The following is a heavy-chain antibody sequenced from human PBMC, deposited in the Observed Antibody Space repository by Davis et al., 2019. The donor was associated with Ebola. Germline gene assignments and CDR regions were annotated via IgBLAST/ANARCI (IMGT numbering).Heavy chain of an antibody. CDR2: IIPIFGTA. D-gene: IGHD2-8*01. CDR1: GGTFSSHG. V-gene: IGHV1-69*13. J-gene: IGHJ4*02. Sequence: SVKVSCKAAGGTFSSHGISWVRQAPGQGLEWMGGIIPIFGTANYAQKFQGRVQIIADESTSTAYMELSSLTYEDTAVYYCAGNGRRIVAYFDNWGQGTLVTVSS. CDR3: AGNGRRIVAYFDN.